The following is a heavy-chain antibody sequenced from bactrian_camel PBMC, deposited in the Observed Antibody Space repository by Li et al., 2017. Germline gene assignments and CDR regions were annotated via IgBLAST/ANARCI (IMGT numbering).Heavy chain of an antibody. D-gene: IGHD1*01. V-gene: IGHV3S31*01. J-gene: IGHJ4*01. Sequence: DVQLVESGGGLVQPGGSLRLSCANSGFTLSSGTMSWVRQAPGKGLEWVSTINVGGSITYYGDSVKGRVTVSRDNYKNTLYLQLNSLSIDDTAMYYCSGHNAGGDYSPFDFRYWGPGTQVTVS. CDR1: GFTLSSGT. CDR2: INVGGSIT. CDR3: SGHNAGGDYSPFDFRY.